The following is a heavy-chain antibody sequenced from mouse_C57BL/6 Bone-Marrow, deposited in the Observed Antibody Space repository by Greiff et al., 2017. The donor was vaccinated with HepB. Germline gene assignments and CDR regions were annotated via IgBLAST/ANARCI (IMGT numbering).Heavy chain of an antibody. V-gene: IGHV5-12*01. Sequence: EVKLMESGGGLVQPGGSLKLSCAASGFTFSDYYMYWVRQTPEKRLEWVAYISNGGGSTYYPDTVKGRFTISRDNAKNTLYLQMSRLKSEDTAMYYCASITTVVEGAMDYWGQGTSVTVSS. CDR2: ISNGGGST. CDR1: GFTFSDYY. D-gene: IGHD1-1*01. CDR3: ASITTVVEGAMDY. J-gene: IGHJ4*01.